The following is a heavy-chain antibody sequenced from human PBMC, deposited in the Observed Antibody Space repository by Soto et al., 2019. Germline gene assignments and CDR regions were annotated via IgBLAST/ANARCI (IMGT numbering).Heavy chain of an antibody. V-gene: IGHV3-15*01. D-gene: IGHD3-9*01. J-gene: IGHJ4*02. CDR2: SKGKSDGETT. Sequence: EVQLVESGGGLVQPGGSLRLSCATSGFTFTNAWINWVRQAPGKGLEWVGGSKGKSDGETTQYAAPGKGRFTISRDDSENTLFLQMNSLRTQDTGLYYCTIFFRLDTLTDHWGQGTLVTVSS. CDR1: GFTFTNAW. CDR3: TIFFRLDTLTDH.